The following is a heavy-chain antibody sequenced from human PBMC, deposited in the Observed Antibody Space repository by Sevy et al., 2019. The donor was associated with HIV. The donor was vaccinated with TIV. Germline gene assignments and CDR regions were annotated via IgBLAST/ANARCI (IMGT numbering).Heavy chain of an antibody. J-gene: IGHJ6*02. V-gene: IGHV1-24*01. D-gene: IGHD1-26*01. CDR3: ATGIVGATTYYYYYGMDV. CDR2: FDPEDGET. Sequence: KVSCKVSGYTLTELSMHWVRQAPGKGLEWMGGFDPEDGETIYAQKFQGRVTMTEDTSTDTAYMELSSLRSEDTAVYYCATGIVGATTYYYYYGMDVWGQGTTVTVSS. CDR1: GYTLTELS.